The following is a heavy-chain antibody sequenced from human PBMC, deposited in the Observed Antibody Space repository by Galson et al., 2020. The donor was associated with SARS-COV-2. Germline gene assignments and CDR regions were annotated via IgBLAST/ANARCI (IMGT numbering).Heavy chain of an antibody. V-gene: IGHV3-48*04. CDR2: ISSSSSTI. CDR1: GFTFSSYS. Sequence: GGSLRLSCSAPGFTFSSYSMNWFRHPPVKGLDWVSFISSSSSTIYYADSVKGRFTISRDNAKNSLYLQMNSLRAEDTAVYYCARDVGYSSGWAPMVTYYFDYWGQGTLVTVSS. D-gene: IGHD6-19*01. J-gene: IGHJ4*02. CDR3: ARDVGYSSGWAPMVTYYFDY.